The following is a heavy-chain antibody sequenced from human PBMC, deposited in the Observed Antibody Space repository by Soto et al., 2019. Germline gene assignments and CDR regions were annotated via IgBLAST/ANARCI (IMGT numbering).Heavy chain of an antibody. CDR1: GASIRSYY. CDR2: IYFNGNT. V-gene: IGHV4-59*01. J-gene: IGHJ4*02. D-gene: IGHD3-16*01. Sequence: PSETLSLTCSVSGASIRSYYWHWIRQPPGKGLEWIGYIYFNGNTKYNPSLEGRLTISIDTSKKEFSLKLTSVTAADAAVYYCASVTFGGIVLAHWGQGTLVTVSS. CDR3: ASVTFGGIVLAH.